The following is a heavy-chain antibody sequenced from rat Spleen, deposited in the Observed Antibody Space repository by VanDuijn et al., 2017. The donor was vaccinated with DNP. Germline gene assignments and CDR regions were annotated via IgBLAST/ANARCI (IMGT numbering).Heavy chain of an antibody. Sequence: EVQVLESGGGLVQPGNSLKLSCATSGFTFSTAWMYWYRQFPEKRLEWVARIKAKSNNYATDYTESVKGRFTISRDDSKSSIYLQMNNLKEEDTAIYYCAWVTMSRGGMDAWGQGTSVTVSS. D-gene: IGHD1-12*01. CDR2: IKAKSNNYAT. J-gene: IGHJ4*01. CDR1: GFTFSTAW. V-gene: IGHV6-6*01. CDR3: AWVTMSRGGMDA.